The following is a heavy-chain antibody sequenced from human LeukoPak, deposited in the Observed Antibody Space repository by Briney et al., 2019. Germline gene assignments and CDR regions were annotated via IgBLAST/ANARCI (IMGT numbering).Heavy chain of an antibody. Sequence: ASVKVSCKASGYTFTSYGISWVRQAPGQGLEWMGWTNPNSGNTGYAQKFQGRVTMTRNTSISTAYMELSSLRSDDTAVYYCARSGHGGIDYWGQGTLVTVSS. D-gene: IGHD4-23*01. J-gene: IGHJ4*02. CDR2: TNPNSGNT. CDR1: GYTFTSYG. CDR3: ARSGHGGIDY. V-gene: IGHV1-8*02.